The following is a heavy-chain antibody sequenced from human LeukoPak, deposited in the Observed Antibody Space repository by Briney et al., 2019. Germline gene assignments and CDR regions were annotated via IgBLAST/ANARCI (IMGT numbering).Heavy chain of an antibody. J-gene: IGHJ3*02. CDR1: GGSISGYY. D-gene: IGHD6-19*01. Sequence: YPSETLSLTCTVSGGSISGYYWSWIRQPPGKGLEWIGFLYTSGSTSYNPSLKSRVTISEDTSKNQISLKLTSVTAADTAVYYCARPYSSGWYGAFDIWGQGTMVTVSS. CDR3: ARPYSSGWYGAFDI. CDR2: LYTSGST. V-gene: IGHV4-4*09.